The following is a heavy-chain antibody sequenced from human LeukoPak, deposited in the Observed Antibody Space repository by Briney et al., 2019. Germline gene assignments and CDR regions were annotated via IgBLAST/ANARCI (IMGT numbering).Heavy chain of an antibody. CDR2: IYYSGST. CDR3: GAGDSYYFDY. V-gene: IGHV4-59*12. J-gene: IGHJ4*02. D-gene: IGHD4-17*01. CDR1: GGSISNYY. Sequence: SETLSLTCTVSGGSISNYYWSWIRQPPGKGLEWIGYIYYSGSTSYNPSLESRVTISIDKSKNQFSLKLSSVTAADTAVYYCGAGDSYYFDYWGQGTLVTVSS.